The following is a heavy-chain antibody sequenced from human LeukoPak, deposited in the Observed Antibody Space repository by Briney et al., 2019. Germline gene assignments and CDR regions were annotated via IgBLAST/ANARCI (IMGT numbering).Heavy chain of an antibody. CDR2: ISAYNGNT. Sequence: GASVKVSCKASGYTFTSYGVSWVRQVPGQGLEWVGWISAYNGNTNYAQKLQGRVTMTTDTSTSTAYMELRSLRSDDTAVYYCARARYGGNSEVGDYWGQGTLVTVSS. CDR3: ARARYGGNSEVGDY. D-gene: IGHD4-23*01. V-gene: IGHV1-18*01. CDR1: GYTFTSYG. J-gene: IGHJ4*02.